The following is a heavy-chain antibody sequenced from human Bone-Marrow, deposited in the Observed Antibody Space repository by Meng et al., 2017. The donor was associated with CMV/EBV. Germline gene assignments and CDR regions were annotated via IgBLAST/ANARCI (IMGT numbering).Heavy chain of an antibody. V-gene: IGHV3-30*02. CDR3: AGGTPLLEQGADAFDI. J-gene: IGHJ3*02. D-gene: IGHD1/OR15-1a*01. Sequence: GESLKISCTASGFTFSSYGMHWVRQAPGKGLEWVALIRYDGSKKYYADSVKGRFTISRDNSKNTLFLQMNSLRPDDTAVYYCAGGTPLLEQGADAFDIWGQGTPVTVSS. CDR1: GFTFSSYG. CDR2: IRYDGSKK.